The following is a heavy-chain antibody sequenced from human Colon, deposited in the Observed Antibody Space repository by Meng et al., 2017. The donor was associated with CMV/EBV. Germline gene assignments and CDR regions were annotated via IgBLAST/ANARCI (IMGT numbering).Heavy chain of an antibody. CDR1: GFSFTSAW. V-gene: IGHV3-15*01. D-gene: IGHD2-8*01. Sequence: GGSLRLSCAASGFSFTSAWMTWVRQAPGKGLEWVGRIKSKTSGGTSDFAAPMEGRFTISRDDSKKTVYLQMNSLKSEDTAVYYCIIDVSEAGNGELDYWGQGTLVTVSS. J-gene: IGHJ4*02. CDR2: IKSKTSGGTS. CDR3: IIDVSEAGNGELDY.